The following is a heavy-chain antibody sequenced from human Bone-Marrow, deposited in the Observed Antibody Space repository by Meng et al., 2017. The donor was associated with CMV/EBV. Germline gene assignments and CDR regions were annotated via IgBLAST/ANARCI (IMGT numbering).Heavy chain of an antibody. V-gene: IGHV3-7*01. CDR1: GFIFSDYW. CDR3: AKDKDQLLFSPYGYFRH. J-gene: IGHJ1*01. D-gene: IGHD2-2*01. Sequence: GESLKISCKASGFIFSDYWMNWVRQVPGKGLEWVATVKPDGSEEFYVDSVKGRFTISRDNAKNSLYLQMNSLRAEDTAVYYCAKDKDQLLFSPYGYFRHWGQGTLVTVSS. CDR2: VKPDGSEE.